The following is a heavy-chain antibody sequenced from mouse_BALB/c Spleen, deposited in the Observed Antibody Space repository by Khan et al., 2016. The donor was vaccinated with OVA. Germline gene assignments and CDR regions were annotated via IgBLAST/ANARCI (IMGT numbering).Heavy chain of an antibody. CDR2: INPTSGFT. V-gene: IGHV1-7*01. Sequence: QVQLQQSGAELAKPGASVKMSCKASGYTFTTYWMHWEKQRPGQGLEWIGYINPTSGFTDYNQKFKDKATLTADKSSSTAYMQLSSLTSDDSAVYYCARDRIDYWGQGTTLTVSS. CDR1: GYTFTTYW. J-gene: IGHJ2*01. CDR3: ARDRIDY.